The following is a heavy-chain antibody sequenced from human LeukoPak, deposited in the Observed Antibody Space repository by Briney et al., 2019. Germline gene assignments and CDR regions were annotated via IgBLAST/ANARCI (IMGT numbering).Heavy chain of an antibody. CDR2: IYTSGST. CDR3: AGYYDSSGYYNDY. CDR1: GGSISSGSYY. V-gene: IGHV4-61*02. Sequence: TLSLTCTVSGGSISSGSYYWSWIRQPAGKGLEWIGRIYTSGSTNYNPSLKSRVTISVDTSKNQFSLKLSSVTAADTAVYYCAGYYDSSGYYNDYWGQGTLVTVSS. J-gene: IGHJ4*02. D-gene: IGHD3-22*01.